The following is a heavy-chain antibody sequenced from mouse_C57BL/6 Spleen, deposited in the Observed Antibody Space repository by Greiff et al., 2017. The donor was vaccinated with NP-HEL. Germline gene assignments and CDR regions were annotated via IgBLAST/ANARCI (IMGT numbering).Heavy chain of an antibody. J-gene: IGHJ3*01. CDR2: ISSGSSTI. V-gene: IGHV5-17*01. CDR3: ARPSYYYGSSYDWFAY. D-gene: IGHD1-1*01. CDR1: GFTFSDYG. Sequence: EVMLVESGGGLVKPGGSLKLSCAASGFTFSDYGMHWVRQAPEKGLEWVAYISSGSSTIYYADTVKGRFTISRDNAKNTLFLQMTSLRSEDTAMYYCARPSYYYGSSYDWFAYWGQGTLVTVSA.